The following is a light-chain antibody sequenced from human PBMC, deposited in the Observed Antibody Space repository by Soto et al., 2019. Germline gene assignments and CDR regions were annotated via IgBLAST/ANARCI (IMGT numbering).Light chain of an antibody. CDR1: ESVVSNY. CDR3: QQYGSIPWT. CDR2: DAS. Sequence: EIVMTQSPATLSVPPGERATLSCRATESVVSNYLAWYQLKPGQAPRLLIYDASSRATGIPDRFSGSGSGTDFTLTISRREPEDFAVYDCQQYGSIPWTFGQGTNVDIK. J-gene: IGKJ1*01. V-gene: IGKV3-20*01.